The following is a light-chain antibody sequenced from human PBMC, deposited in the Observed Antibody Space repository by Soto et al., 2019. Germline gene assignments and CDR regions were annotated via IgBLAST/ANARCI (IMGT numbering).Light chain of an antibody. V-gene: IGKV1-27*01. CDR2: AAS. Sequence: DIQMTQSPSSLSASVGDRVTISCRASQGISNYLARYQQKPGKAPRLLIYAASSLQSGVSFRFTGSGSGTDFTLTISSLQPEDVATYYCQNYNWPPFTFGPGTKVDLK. CDR1: QGISNY. J-gene: IGKJ3*01. CDR3: QNYNWPPFT.